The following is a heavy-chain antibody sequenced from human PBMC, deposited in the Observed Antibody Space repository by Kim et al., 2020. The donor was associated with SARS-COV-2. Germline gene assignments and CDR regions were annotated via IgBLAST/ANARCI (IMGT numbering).Heavy chain of an antibody. CDR1: GFTFSSYA. J-gene: IGHJ3*01. CDR3: ANKRGLHAFDV. V-gene: IGHV3-23*01. D-gene: IGHD3-16*01. Sequence: GGSLRLSCAASGFTFSSYAMTWVRQVPGKGLEWVSAISGSGDATYYADSVKGRFTISRDNSKNMLYLQMNSLRADDTAIYYCANKRGLHAFDVWGQRTMVRVSS. CDR2: ISGSGDAT.